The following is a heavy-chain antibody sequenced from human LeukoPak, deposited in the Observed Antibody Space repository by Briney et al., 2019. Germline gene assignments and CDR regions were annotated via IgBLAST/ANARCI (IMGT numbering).Heavy chain of an antibody. CDR2: INEDGRQK. V-gene: IGHV3-7*03. D-gene: IGHD2-21*02. CDR3: ARDRADCGGDCYQEELYVFDI. J-gene: IGHJ3*02. Sequence: GGSLRLSCAVSGFTFSSYWMSWVRQAPGKGLEWVADINEDGRQKNYVDSVKGRFTISRDNAKNSLYLQMNSLRAEDTAVYYCARDRADCGGDCYQEELYVFDIWGQGTMVSVSS. CDR1: GFTFSSYW.